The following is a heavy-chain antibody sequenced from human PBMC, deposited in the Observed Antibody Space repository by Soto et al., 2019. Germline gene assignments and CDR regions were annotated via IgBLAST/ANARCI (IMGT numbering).Heavy chain of an antibody. CDR2: IYWDDRK. CDR3: AKKACYPGSGTCAEDCYMDV. D-gene: IGHD3-10*01. Sequence: QITLKESGPTLVKPTQTLTLTCTFSGFSLTNRGAGVGWIRQAPGKALEWLALIYWDDRKRFSPLLQSRLTITKETYKNQVVLRMTNMDPVDAGTYYCAKKACYPGSGTCAEDCYMDVWGNGTTVTVSS. J-gene: IGHJ6*03. V-gene: IGHV2-5*02. CDR1: GFSLTNRGAG.